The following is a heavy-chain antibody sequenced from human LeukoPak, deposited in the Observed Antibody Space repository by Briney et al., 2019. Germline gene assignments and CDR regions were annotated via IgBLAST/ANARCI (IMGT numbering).Heavy chain of an antibody. CDR2: ISSNDNTI. CDR3: VRDFYGDYVDAFDL. D-gene: IGHD4-17*01. CDR1: GFTFSSYE. J-gene: IGHJ3*01. V-gene: IGHV3-48*03. Sequence: GGSLRLSCAASGFTFSSYEMNWVRQAPGKGLEWVSYISSNDNTIYYAGSVKGRFTISRDNAKNSLYLQMNSLRAEDTAVYYCVRDFYGDYVDAFDLWGQGTLLTVSS.